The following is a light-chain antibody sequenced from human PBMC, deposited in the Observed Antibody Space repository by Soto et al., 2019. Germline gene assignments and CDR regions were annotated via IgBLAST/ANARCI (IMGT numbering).Light chain of an antibody. CDR3: HQYNSWPRGT. CDR2: ATS. CDR1: QSIGNY. V-gene: IGKV3-11*01. J-gene: IGKJ3*01. Sequence: EVVLTQSPATLSLSPGEGATLSCRASQSIGNYLAWYQQKPGQAPRLLIYATSNRATGIPARFSGSGSGTDFTLTISSLEPEDFAVYYCHQYNSWPRGTFGPGTKVDIK.